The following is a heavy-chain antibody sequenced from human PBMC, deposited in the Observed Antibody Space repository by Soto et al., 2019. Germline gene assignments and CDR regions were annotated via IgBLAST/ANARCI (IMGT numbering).Heavy chain of an antibody. CDR3: AKDKVPYYDFWSGQRWFDP. V-gene: IGHV3-30*18. CDR1: VFTFSIRG. J-gene: IGHJ5*02. Sequence: GSLRLSCAAPVFTFSIRGMHWVRQTPGKGLEWVAVISNDGNKKYYVEAVEGRFSISRDNSKSIVYLQMNNVRIEDTAKYYCAKDKVPYYDFWSGQRWFDPWGQGTQVTVSS. D-gene: IGHD3-3*01. CDR2: ISNDGNKK.